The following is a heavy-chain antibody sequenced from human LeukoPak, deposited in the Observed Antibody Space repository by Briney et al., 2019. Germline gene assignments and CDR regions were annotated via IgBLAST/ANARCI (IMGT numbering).Heavy chain of an antibody. D-gene: IGHD5-24*01. CDR3: ARDRGDGYNYLLDY. Sequence: SETLSLTCTVSGGSISSYYWSWIRQPPGKGLEWIGYTYYSGSTNYNPSPKSRVTISVDTSKNQFSLKLSSVTAADTAVYYCARDRGDGYNYLLDYWGQGTLVTVSS. CDR1: GGSISSYY. V-gene: IGHV4-59*01. CDR2: TYYSGST. J-gene: IGHJ4*02.